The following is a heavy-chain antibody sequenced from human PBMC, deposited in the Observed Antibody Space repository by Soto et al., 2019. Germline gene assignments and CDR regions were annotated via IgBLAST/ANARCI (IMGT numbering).Heavy chain of an antibody. CDR1: GFTFSSYG. V-gene: IGHV3-33*01. J-gene: IGHJ6*02. CDR3: AREHVVTAPYYYYYGMDV. D-gene: IGHD2-15*01. CDR2: IWYDGSNK. Sequence: GGSLRLSCAASGFTFSSYGMHWVRQAPGKGLEWVAVIWYDGSNKYYADSVKGRFTISRDNSKNTLYLQMNSLRAEDTAVYYCAREHVVTAPYYYYYGMDVWGQWTTVTVSS.